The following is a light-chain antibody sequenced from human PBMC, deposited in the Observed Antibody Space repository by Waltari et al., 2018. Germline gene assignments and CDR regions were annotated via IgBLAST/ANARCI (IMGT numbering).Light chain of an antibody. J-gene: IGKJ1*01. CDR1: QSLLYSSNNKNY. CDR3: QQHYGVLWT. V-gene: IGKV4-1*01. Sequence: IVMTQSPDSLAVSLGGRATINCKSGQSLLYSSNNKNYLAWYQQKPGQPPKLLIYWASTRESGVPDRFSGSGSGTDFTLTISTLQAEDVAVYYCQQHYGVLWTFGQGTKVEI. CDR2: WAS.